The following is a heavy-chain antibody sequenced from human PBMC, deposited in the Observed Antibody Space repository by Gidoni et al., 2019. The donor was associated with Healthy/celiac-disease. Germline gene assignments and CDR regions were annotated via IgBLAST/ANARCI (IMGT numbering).Heavy chain of an antibody. J-gene: IGHJ4*02. V-gene: IGHV4-59*01. Sequence: QVQLQESGPGLVKPSETLSLTCAVSGDSITSYYWNWIRQPPGKGLEWIVNTYYSGTTNYNPSLKSRLTISIDTSENQFSLNLSSGTAADTAVYYCARGRGLGVWGQGTLVTVSS. CDR3: ARGRGLGV. D-gene: IGHD3-10*01. CDR2: TYYSGTT. CDR1: GDSITSYY.